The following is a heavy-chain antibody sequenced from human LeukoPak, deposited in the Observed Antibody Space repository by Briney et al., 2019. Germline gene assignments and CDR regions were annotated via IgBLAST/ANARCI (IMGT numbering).Heavy chain of an antibody. Sequence: PGGSLRLSCVASGFTFSTYAMSWVRQAPGKGLEWFSAISGSGGSTYHADSVKGRFTISRDNSKNTLYLQMNSLRAEDTAVYYCAKDLSGSYGAEYFQHWGQGTLVTVSS. CDR2: ISGSGGST. V-gene: IGHV3-23*01. J-gene: IGHJ1*01. D-gene: IGHD1-26*01. CDR3: AKDLSGSYGAEYFQH. CDR1: GFTFSTYA.